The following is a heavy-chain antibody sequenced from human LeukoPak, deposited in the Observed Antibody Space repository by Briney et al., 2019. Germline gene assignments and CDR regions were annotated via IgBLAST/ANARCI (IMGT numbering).Heavy chain of an antibody. CDR1: GGSFSGYY. V-gene: IGHV3-7*01. J-gene: IGHJ3*02. D-gene: IGHD3-22*01. Sequence: ETLSLTCAVYGGSFSGYYWSWIRQPPGKGLEWVANIKQDGSEKYYVDSVKGRFTISRDNAKNSLYLQMNSLRAEDTAVYYCARVMYYYDSSGYYLNDAFDIWGQGTMVTVSS. CDR2: IKQDGSEK. CDR3: ARVMYYYDSSGYYLNDAFDI.